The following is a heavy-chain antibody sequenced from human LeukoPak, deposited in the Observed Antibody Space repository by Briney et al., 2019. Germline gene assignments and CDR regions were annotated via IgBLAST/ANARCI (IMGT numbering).Heavy chain of an antibody. V-gene: IGHV3-49*04. CDR1: GFTFGDYA. D-gene: IGHD3-3*01. CDR2: IRSKAYGGTT. J-gene: IGHJ4*02. CDR3: TTSSGYPDY. Sequence: GGSLRLSCTASGFTFGDYAMSWVRQAPGKGLEWVGFIRSKAYGGTTEYAASVKGRFTISRDDSKSIAYLQMNSLKTEDTAVYYCTTSSGYPDYWGQGTLVTVSS.